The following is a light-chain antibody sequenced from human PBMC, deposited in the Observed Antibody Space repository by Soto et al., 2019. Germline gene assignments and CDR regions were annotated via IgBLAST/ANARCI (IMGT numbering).Light chain of an antibody. J-gene: IGKJ3*01. CDR1: QSISSW. Sequence: DIQMTQSPSTLSASVGDRVTITCRASQSISSWLAWYQQKPGKAPKLLIYDASSLESGVPSRFSGSGSGTEFTLTISSLQPDDFAVYYCQQSATFGPGTKVDIK. CDR3: QQSAT. V-gene: IGKV1-5*01. CDR2: DAS.